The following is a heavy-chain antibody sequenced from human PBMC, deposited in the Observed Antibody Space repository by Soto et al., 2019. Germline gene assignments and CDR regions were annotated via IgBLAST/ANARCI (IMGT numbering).Heavy chain of an antibody. Sequence: ASVKVSCKASGYTFTSYAMHWVRQAPGQRLEWMGWINAGNGNTKYSQKFQGRVTITRDTSASTAYMELSSLRSEDTAVYYCATSSGWPYKWFDPWGQGTLVPFCS. V-gene: IGHV1-3*01. J-gene: IGHJ5*02. D-gene: IGHD6-19*01. CDR3: ATSSGWPYKWFDP. CDR1: GYTFTSYA. CDR2: INAGNGNT.